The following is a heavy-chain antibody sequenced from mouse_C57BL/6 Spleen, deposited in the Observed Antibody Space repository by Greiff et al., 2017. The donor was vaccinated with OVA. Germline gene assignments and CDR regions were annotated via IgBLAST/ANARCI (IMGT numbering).Heavy chain of an antibody. CDR2: IYPGDGDT. D-gene: IGHD1-1*02. Sequence: QVQLQQSGAELVKPGASVKISCKASGYAFSSYWMNWVKQRPGKGLEWIGQIYPGDGDTNYNGKFKGKATLTADKSSSTAYMQLSSLTSEDSAVYFCARSLYGRGAMDYWGQGTSVTVSS. V-gene: IGHV1-80*01. CDR3: ARSLYGRGAMDY. J-gene: IGHJ4*01. CDR1: GYAFSSYW.